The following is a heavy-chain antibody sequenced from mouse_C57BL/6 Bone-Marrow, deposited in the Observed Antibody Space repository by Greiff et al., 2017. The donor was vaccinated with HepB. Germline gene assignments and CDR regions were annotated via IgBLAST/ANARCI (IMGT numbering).Heavy chain of an antibody. J-gene: IGHJ4*01. CDR1: GFSLTSYG. D-gene: IGHD1-1*01. Sequence: QVQLKESGPGLVQPSQSLSITCTVSGFSLTSYGVHWVRQPPGKGLEWLGVLWRGGSTDYNAAFISRLSISKDNSTSQVFFKMNSLQADDTAIYYCAKTIGVVATIYEAMDYWGQGTSVTVSS. CDR2: LWRGGST. V-gene: IGHV2-4*01. CDR3: AKTIGVVATIYEAMDY.